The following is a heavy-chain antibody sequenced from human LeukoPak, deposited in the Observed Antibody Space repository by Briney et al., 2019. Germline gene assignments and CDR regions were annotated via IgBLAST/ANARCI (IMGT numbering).Heavy chain of an antibody. Sequence: PGGSLRLSCAASGFTFSDNYMSWIRQAPGKGLEWVSHLSSSGDYTNYADSVKGRFTISRDNAKNSLYLQMNSLSAEDTAVHYCARDRVGYNKVDSWGQGTLVTVSS. V-gene: IGHV3-11*06. CDR2: LSSSGDYT. D-gene: IGHD5-12*01. CDR1: GFTFSDNY. CDR3: ARDRVGYNKVDS. J-gene: IGHJ4*02.